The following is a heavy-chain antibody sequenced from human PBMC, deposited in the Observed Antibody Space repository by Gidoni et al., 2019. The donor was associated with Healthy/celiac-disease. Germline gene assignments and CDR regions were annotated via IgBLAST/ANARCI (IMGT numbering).Heavy chain of an antibody. CDR1: GGSLSSSSYY. Sequence: QLQLQESGPGLVTPSETLSLTCTVPGGSLSSSSYYWGWIRQPPGKGLEWIGWIYYSGSTYYNPYLTSLVTISVDTSKSQFTLKLSSVTAADTAVYYWERRKNDYCYYVLDYWGQGTLVTVSS. CDR3: ERRKNDYCYYVLDY. D-gene: IGHD4-17*01. CDR2: IYYSGST. J-gene: IGHJ4*02. V-gene: IGHV4-39*01.